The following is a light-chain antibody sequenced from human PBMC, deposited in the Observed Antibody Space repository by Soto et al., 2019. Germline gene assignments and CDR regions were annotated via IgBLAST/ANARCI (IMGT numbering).Light chain of an antibody. V-gene: IGLV1-47*01. J-gene: IGLJ1*01. CDR1: TSNIGSTY. CDR2: RNN. CDR3: ATWDDSLNGFYV. Sequence: QSVLTQPPSASGTPGQGVTISCSGSTSNIGSTYVYWYQQLPGTAPQLLIYRNNQRPSGVPDRFSGSKSGTSASLAISGLRADDEADYFCATWDDSLNGFYVFGTGTKLTVL.